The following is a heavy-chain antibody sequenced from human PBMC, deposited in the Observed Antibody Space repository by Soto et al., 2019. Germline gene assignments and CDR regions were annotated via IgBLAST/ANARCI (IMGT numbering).Heavy chain of an antibody. CDR2: ISWDGGST. CDR1: GFTFDDYT. Sequence: GGSLRLSCAASGFTFDDYTMHWVRQAPGKGLEWVSLISWDGGSTYYADSVKGRFTISRDNSKNSLYLQMNSLRTEDTALYYCAKDMRYCSGGSCYSDYYYYYGMDVWGQGTTVTVSS. V-gene: IGHV3-43*01. CDR3: AKDMRYCSGGSCYSDYYYYYGMDV. D-gene: IGHD2-15*01. J-gene: IGHJ6*02.